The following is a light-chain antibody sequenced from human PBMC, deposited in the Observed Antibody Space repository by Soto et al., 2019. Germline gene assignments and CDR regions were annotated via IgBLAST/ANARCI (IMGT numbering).Light chain of an antibody. Sequence: EIVMTQSPATLSLSPGERATLSCRASQSVSRNVAWYQQKPGQAPRLLIHDASTSATGISVRFSGGGSGTEFPITSSSLQYEDFAFYYRQQYNNWLWTFGQGTQVEIK. J-gene: IGKJ1*01. CDR1: QSVSRN. CDR2: DAS. V-gene: IGKV3-15*01. CDR3: QQYNNWLWT.